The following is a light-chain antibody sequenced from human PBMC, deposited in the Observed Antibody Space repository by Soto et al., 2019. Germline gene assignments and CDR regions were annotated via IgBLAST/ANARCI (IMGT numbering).Light chain of an antibody. Sequence: IRMTQSPSSFSASTGDRVTITCRASQGISSYLAWYQQKPGKAPKLLIYAASTLQSGVPSRFSGSGSGTDFTLTISCLQSEDFATYYCQQYYSYPYTFGQGTKVDIK. CDR1: QGISSY. J-gene: IGKJ2*01. V-gene: IGKV1-8*01. CDR3: QQYYSYPYT. CDR2: AAS.